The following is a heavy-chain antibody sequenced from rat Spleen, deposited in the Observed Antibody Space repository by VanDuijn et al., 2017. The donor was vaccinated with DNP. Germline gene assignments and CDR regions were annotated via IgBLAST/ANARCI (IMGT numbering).Heavy chain of an antibody. CDR3: ARHRTIMPYYYSMDA. D-gene: IGHD1-12*01. J-gene: IGHJ2*01. V-gene: IGHV5-29*01. Sequence: EVQLVESDGGLVQPGRSLKLSCAASGFTFSDYYMAWVRQAPTKGLEWVATISYDGSSTYYRDSVKGRFTISRDNAQSTLYLQMDSLRSEDTATYYCARHRTIMPYYYSMDAWGQGVMVTVSS. CDR2: ISYDGSST. CDR1: GFTFSDYY.